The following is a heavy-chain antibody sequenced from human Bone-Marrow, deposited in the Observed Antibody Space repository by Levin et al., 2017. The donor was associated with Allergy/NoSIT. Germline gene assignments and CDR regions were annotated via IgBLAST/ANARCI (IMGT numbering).Heavy chain of an antibody. D-gene: IGHD1-26*01. CDR3: ARADTATRDIDY. Sequence: PRGSLRLSCTVSGGSISTYFWNWIRQPPGKGLEWVGYVYYSGTTKYNPSLQSRVSISVDTSKNQFSLNLISVTAADTAVYYWARADTATRDIDYWGRGTLVTVSS. J-gene: IGHJ4*02. CDR2: VYYSGTT. V-gene: IGHV4-59*01. CDR1: GGSISTYF.